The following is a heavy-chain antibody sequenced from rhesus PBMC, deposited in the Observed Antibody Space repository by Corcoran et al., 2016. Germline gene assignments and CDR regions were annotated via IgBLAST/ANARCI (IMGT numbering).Heavy chain of an antibody. CDR2: IYWDEDK. CDR1: GFSISTSGMG. V-gene: IGHV2-174*01. J-gene: IGHJ4*01. D-gene: IGHD5-24*01. Sequence: QVTLKESGPALVKPTQTLTLTCTFSGFSISTSGMGVGWIRQPPGKALEWLALIYWDEDKYYSTSLKSRLTISKDTSKNQVVLTMTNMDPVDTATYYCARRQGQWVVDYWGQGVLVTVSS. CDR3: ARRQGQWVVDY.